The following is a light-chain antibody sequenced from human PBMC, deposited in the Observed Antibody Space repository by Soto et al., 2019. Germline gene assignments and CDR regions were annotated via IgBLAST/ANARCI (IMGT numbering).Light chain of an antibody. Sequence: IVMTQSPDSLAVSLGERATINCKSSQSVLFSSYSQEYLAWYQQKPGQPPKLLIYWASTREFGVPDRFSGSGSGTAFTLTISSLQAEDVAVYYCQQYYSTPFTFGPGTRVDIK. J-gene: IGKJ3*01. CDR1: QSVLFSSYSQEY. V-gene: IGKV4-1*01. CDR3: QQYYSTPFT. CDR2: WAS.